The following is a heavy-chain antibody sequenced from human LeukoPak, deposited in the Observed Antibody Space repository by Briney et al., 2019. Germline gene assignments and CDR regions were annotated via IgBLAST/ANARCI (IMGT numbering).Heavy chain of an antibody. V-gene: IGHV4-59*01. Sequence: PSETLSLTCTVSGGSISSYYWSWIRQPPGKGLEWIGYIYYSGSTNYSPSLKSRATISVDTSKNQFSLRLRSVTAADTAVYFCARAPEIAAAHDYWGPESMMTVSS. CDR2: IYYSGST. D-gene: IGHD6-13*01. CDR1: GGSISSYY. CDR3: ARAPEIAAAHDY. J-gene: IGHJ4*02.